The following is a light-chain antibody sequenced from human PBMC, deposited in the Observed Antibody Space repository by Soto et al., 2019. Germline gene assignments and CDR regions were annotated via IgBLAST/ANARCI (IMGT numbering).Light chain of an antibody. CDR2: DAS. Sequence: DIQMTQSPSTLSASLGDRVTITCRASQSISSWLSWYQQKPGKAPKLLIYDASSLESGVPSRFSGSGSGTEFTLTINSLEPEDFAVYYCQQRSNWPGTFGPGTKVDIK. CDR3: QQRSNWPGT. V-gene: IGKV1-5*01. CDR1: QSISSW. J-gene: IGKJ3*01.